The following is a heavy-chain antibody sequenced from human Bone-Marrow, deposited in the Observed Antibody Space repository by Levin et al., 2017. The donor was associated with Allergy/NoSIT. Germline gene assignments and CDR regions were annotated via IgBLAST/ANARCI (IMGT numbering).Heavy chain of an antibody. CDR1: GFTFSSYW. Sequence: GGSLRLSCAASGFTFSSYWMSWVRQAPGKGLEWVANIKQDGSEKEYVDSVKGRFTISRDNDKNSLYRQMNSRGDEDTAVYYWARGGGAAAGTGYYYGMDVWGQGTTVTVSS. CDR2: IKQDGSEK. CDR3: ARGGGAAAGTGYYYGMDV. V-gene: IGHV3-7*04. D-gene: IGHD6-13*01. J-gene: IGHJ6*02.